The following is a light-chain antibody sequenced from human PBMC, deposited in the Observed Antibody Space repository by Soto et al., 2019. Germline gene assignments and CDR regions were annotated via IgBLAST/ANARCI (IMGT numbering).Light chain of an antibody. Sequence: EIVLTQSPGTLSLSPGERATLSCRASQSVSSSYLAWFLQQPGQAPRLLIYGASSRATGIPVRFSGSGSGTAFTLTISRLEPEDFAVYYCQQYGSSPLTFGGGTKVEIK. V-gene: IGKV3-20*01. J-gene: IGKJ4*01. CDR3: QQYGSSPLT. CDR1: QSVSSSY. CDR2: GAS.